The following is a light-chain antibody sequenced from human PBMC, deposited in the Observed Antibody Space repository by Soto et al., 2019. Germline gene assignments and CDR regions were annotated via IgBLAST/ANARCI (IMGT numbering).Light chain of an antibody. CDR1: QSLLYSSNSKNY. Sequence: DIVMTQSPDSLAVSLGERATINCKSSQSLLYSSNSKNYLAWYQRKSGQPPKLLIYWASTRDSGVPDRFSGSGSGTDFTLTISSLQADDVAVYYCQQYFSIPRTFGQGTKVEIK. V-gene: IGKV4-1*01. CDR3: QQYFSIPRT. J-gene: IGKJ1*01. CDR2: WAS.